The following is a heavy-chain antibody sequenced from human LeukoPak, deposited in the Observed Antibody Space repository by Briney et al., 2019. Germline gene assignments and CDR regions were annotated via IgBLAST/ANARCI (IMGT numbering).Heavy chain of an antibody. Sequence: GGSLRLPCAASGFTFSNAWMSWVRQAPGKGLEWVGRIKSKTDGRTTDYAAPVKGRFTISRDDSKNTLYLQMNSLKTEDTAVYYCTTGHDDSGSYWHDAFDIWGQGTMVTVSS. V-gene: IGHV3-15*01. CDR3: TTGHDDSGSYWHDAFDI. D-gene: IGHD1-26*01. J-gene: IGHJ3*02. CDR2: IKSKTDGRTT. CDR1: GFTFSNAW.